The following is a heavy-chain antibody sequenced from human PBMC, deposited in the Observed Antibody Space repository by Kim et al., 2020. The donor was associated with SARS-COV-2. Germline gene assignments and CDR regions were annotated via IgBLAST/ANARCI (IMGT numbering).Heavy chain of an antibody. V-gene: IGHV3-7*01. CDR3: ATTRGFDI. J-gene: IGHJ3*02. D-gene: IGHD1-1*01. Sequence: GGSLRLSCAVSGFTFSNYWMSWVRQAPGKGLEWVANVNQDGSEKYYVDSVKGRFTISRDNAKISLYLQMNTLRAEDTAVYYCATTRGFDIWGQGTMVTVS. CDR2: VNQDGSEK. CDR1: GFTFSNYW.